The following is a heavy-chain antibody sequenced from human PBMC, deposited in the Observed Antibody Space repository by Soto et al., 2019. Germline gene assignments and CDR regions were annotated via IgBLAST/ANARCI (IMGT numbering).Heavy chain of an antibody. Sequence: QVQLVQSGAEVKKPGSSVKVSCEASGGTFSRYTISWVRQAPGQGLEWMGRIVPLVDITNYAQKFQGRVTIPADNSASTVYMALRGLRSDDTAIYYCARDLATGSDWIVGYWGQGTLVTVSS. CDR3: ARDLATGSDWIVGY. V-gene: IGHV1-69*08. J-gene: IGHJ4*02. D-gene: IGHD5-12*01. CDR2: IVPLVDIT. CDR1: GGTFSRYT.